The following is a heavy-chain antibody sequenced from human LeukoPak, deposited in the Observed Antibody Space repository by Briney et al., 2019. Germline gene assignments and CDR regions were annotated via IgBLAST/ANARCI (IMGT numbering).Heavy chain of an antibody. J-gene: IGHJ6*02. V-gene: IGHV3-30*03. CDR3: ARGGGLDV. Sequence: PGGSLRLSCAASGFTFSSYGMHWVRQAPGKGLEWVAVISYDGSNKCYTDSVKGRFTISRDNAKNSLYLQMSNLRAEDTAVYFCARGGGLDVWGQGATVTVSS. D-gene: IGHD3-16*01. CDR2: ISYDGSNK. CDR1: GFTFSSYG.